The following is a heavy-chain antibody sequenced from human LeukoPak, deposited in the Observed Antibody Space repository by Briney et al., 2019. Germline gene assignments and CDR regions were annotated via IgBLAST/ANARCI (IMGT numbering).Heavy chain of an antibody. V-gene: IGHV3-23*01. CDR1: GFTFSSYA. J-gene: IGHJ6*02. CDR2: ISGSGGST. CDR3: AKGRRLLYYYYGMDV. D-gene: IGHD3-22*01. Sequence: PGGSLRLSCAASGFTFSSYAMSWVRQAPGKGLEWVSAISGSGGSTYYADSVKGRFTISRDNSKNTLYLQMNSLRAEDTAVYYCAKGRRLLYYYYGMDVWGQGTTVTVSS.